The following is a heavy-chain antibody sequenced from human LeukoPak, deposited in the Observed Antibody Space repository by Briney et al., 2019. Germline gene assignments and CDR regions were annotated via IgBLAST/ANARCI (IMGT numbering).Heavy chain of an antibody. CDR2: IYPGDSDI. V-gene: IGHV5-51*01. J-gene: IGHJ3*01. CDR1: GYSFTNYW. Sequence: GESLRISCTGSGYSFTNYWIGWVRQMPGKGLEWMGIIYPGDSDIRNSPSFQGRVTISVDKSISTVYLQWSSLKASDTAMYYCARDGPVPATADAFDFWGQGTMVTVSS. D-gene: IGHD2-2*01. CDR3: ARDGPVPATADAFDF.